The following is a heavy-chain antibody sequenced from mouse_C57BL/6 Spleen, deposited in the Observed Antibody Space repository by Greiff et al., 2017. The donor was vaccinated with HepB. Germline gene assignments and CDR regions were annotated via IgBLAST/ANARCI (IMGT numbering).Heavy chain of an antibody. J-gene: IGHJ3*01. Sequence: VKLMESGAELVRPGASVKLSCKASGYTFTDYYINWVKQRPGQGLEWIARIYPGSGNTYYNEKFKGKATLTAEKSSSTAYMQLSSLTSEDSAVYFCAREEGLGRTWFAYWGQGTLVTVSA. CDR2: IYPGSGNT. CDR3: AREEGLGRTWFAY. D-gene: IGHD4-1*01. V-gene: IGHV1-76*01. CDR1: GYTFTDYY.